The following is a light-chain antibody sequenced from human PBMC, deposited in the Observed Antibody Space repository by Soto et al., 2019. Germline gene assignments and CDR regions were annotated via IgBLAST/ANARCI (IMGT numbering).Light chain of an antibody. CDR3: QVWDISTDHYV. CDR2: YDS. V-gene: IGLV3-21*04. J-gene: IGLJ1*01. Sequence: SYELTQPPSVSVAPEKTARITCGGNNIGSKRVHWYRQKPGQAPVLVIYYDSDRPSGIPERFSGSNSGNTATLTNSRVEAGDEADYYCQVWDISTDHYVFGTGTKLTVL. CDR1: NIGSKR.